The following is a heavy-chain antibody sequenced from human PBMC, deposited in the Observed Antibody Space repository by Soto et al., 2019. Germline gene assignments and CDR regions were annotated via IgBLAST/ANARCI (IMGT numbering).Heavy chain of an antibody. CDR3: AKDFGWNYKCFHY. V-gene: IGHV3-23*01. CDR2: ITGSGGGST. CDR1: GFTFSSYA. Sequence: PGGSLGLSCAASGFTFSSYAVSWVRQAPGKGLEWVSAITGSGGGSTYYADSVKGRFTISRDNSKNTLYLQLNSLRAEDTAVYYCAKDFGWNYKCFHYWGQGTQVTVSS. J-gene: IGHJ4*02. D-gene: IGHD1-7*01.